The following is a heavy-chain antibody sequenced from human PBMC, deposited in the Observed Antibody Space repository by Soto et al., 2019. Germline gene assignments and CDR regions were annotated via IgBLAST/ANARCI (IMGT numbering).Heavy chain of an antibody. Sequence: QIQLVQSGAEVKRPGASVKVSCKASGYTISTHGITWVRQAPGQGLEWMGWISAFNGNSKYAQKFQGRVTMTTDTSTATAYMELRSLRFDDTAVYYCAKGVYDYTFWGQGTLVTVSS. CDR2: ISAFNGNS. CDR1: GYTISTHG. CDR3: AKGVYDYTF. D-gene: IGHD4-4*01. V-gene: IGHV1-18*01. J-gene: IGHJ4*02.